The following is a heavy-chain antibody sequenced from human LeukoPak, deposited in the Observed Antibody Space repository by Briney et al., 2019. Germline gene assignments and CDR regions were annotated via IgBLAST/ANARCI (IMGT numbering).Heavy chain of an antibody. J-gene: IGHJ4*02. V-gene: IGHV3-23*01. CDR1: GFTFSNYA. CDR3: AKRGGSGSYYIDR. D-gene: IGHD3-10*01. CDR2: IRGSSDAT. Sequence: PGGSLRLSCVASGFTFSNYAMTWVRQAPGKGLQWVSAIRGSSDATYYADSVKGRFTISRDKSKKTLYLQMNSLRAEDTAVYCCAKRGGSGSYYIDRWSQGTLVTVSS.